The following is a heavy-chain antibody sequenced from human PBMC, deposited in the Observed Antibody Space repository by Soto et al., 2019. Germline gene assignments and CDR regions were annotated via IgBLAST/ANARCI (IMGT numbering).Heavy chain of an antibody. CDR2: IRSEAYGATT. CDR3: TRDWIKSRPRDAFDI. CDR1: GFTLGDYA. J-gene: IGHJ3*02. D-gene: IGHD2-2*03. V-gene: IGHV3-49*03. Sequence: PGRCKRLSCTTCGFTLGDYAMSWFRQAPGKGKDWVGFIRSEAYGATTEYAASVKGRLTISRDDSKSNAYLQMNSLKTEDTAVYYCTRDWIKSRPRDAFDIWGQGKRVTLSS.